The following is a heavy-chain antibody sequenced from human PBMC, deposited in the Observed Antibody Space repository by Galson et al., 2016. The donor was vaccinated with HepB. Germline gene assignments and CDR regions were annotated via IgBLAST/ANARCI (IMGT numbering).Heavy chain of an antibody. CDR1: GGTFNSYA. CDR2: IIPIFGTA. V-gene: IGHV1-69*13. CDR3: ARDWSEGYHVDY. J-gene: IGHJ4*02. D-gene: IGHD5-24*01. Sequence: SVKVSCKASGGTFNSYAISWVRQAPGQGLEWMGGIIPIFGTANYAQKFQGRVSITADESTNTAYMELSSLRSADTAVYYCARDWSEGYHVDYWGQGTLVTVSS.